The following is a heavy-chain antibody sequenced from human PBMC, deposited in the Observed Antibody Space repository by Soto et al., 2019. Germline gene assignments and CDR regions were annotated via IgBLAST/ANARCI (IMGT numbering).Heavy chain of an antibody. CDR3: ARHGEYWVSYYYYGMDV. Sequence: EVQLVQSGAEVKKPGESLQISCKGSGYSFTSYWIGWVRQMPGKGLEWMGIIYPGDSDTRYSPSFQGQVTISADKSISTAYLQWSSLKASDTAMYYCARHGEYWVSYYYYGMDVWGQGTTVTVSS. D-gene: IGHD3-10*01. J-gene: IGHJ6*02. CDR1: GYSFTSYW. CDR2: IYPGDSDT. V-gene: IGHV5-51*01.